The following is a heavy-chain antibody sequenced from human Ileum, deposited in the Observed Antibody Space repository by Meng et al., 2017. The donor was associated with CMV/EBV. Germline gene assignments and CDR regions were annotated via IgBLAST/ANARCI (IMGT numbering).Heavy chain of an antibody. CDR1: GFTFSSYA. Sequence: GESLKISCAASGFTFSSYAMHWVRQAPGKGLEWVAVISYDGSNKYYADSVKGRFTISRDNSKNTLYLQMNSLRAEDTAVYYCARDGAFGSGDWYFDLWGRGTRV. CDR2: ISYDGSNK. D-gene: IGHD3-10*01. J-gene: IGHJ2*01. V-gene: IGHV3-30-3*01. CDR3: ARDGAFGSGDWYFDL.